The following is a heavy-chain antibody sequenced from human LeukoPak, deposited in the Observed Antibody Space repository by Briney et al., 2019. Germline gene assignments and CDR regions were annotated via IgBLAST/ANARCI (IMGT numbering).Heavy chain of an antibody. J-gene: IGHJ5*02. D-gene: IGHD3-10*01. CDR2: IYYSGST. CDR1: GGSISSYY. CDR3: ARGLVTMVRGVLGSLNWFDP. Sequence: SETLSLTCTVSGGSISSYYWSWIRQPPGKGLEWIGYIYYSGSTYYNPSLKSRVTISVDTSKNQFSLKLSSVTAADTAVYYCARGLVTMVRGVLGSLNWFDPWGQGTLVTVSS. V-gene: IGHV4-59*12.